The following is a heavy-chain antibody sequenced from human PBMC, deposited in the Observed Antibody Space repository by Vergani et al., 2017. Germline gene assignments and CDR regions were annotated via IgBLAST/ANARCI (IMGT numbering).Heavy chain of an antibody. Sequence: EVQLVESGGGLVQPGGSLRLSCAASGFTFSSYWMSWVRQAPGKGLEWVANIKQDGSEKYYVDSVKGRFTISRDNAKNSLYLQMNSLRAEDTAVYYCARWDDDYGYKPWYFDLWGRGTLVTVSS. CDR3: ARWDDDYGYKPWYFDL. CDR1: GFTFSSYW. CDR2: IKQDGSEK. D-gene: IGHD4-17*01. V-gene: IGHV3-7*01. J-gene: IGHJ2*01.